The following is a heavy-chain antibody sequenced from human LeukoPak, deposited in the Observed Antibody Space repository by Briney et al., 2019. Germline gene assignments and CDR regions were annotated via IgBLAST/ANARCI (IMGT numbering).Heavy chain of an antibody. CDR3: ARIGWLLQYNWFDP. D-gene: IGHD3-22*01. V-gene: IGHV1-69*13. Sequence: SVKVSCKASGGTFSSYAISWVRQAPGQGLEWMGGIIPIFGTANYAQKFQGRVTITADESTSTAYMELSSLRSEDTAVYYCARIGWLLQYNWFDPWGQGTLVTVSS. J-gene: IGHJ5*02. CDR2: IIPIFGTA. CDR1: GGTFSSYA.